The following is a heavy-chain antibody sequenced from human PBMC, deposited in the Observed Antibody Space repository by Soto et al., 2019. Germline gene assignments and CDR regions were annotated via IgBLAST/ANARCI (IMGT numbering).Heavy chain of an antibody. J-gene: IGHJ3*02. CDR3: ARQSTGTDDAFDI. CDR2: IYYSGST. CDR1: GGSISSYY. D-gene: IGHD1-1*01. V-gene: IGHV4-59*04. Sequence: SETLSLTCTVSGGSISSYYWSWIRQPPGKGLEWIGYIYYSGSTYYNPSLKSRVTISVDTSKNQFSLKLSSVTAADTAVYYCARQSTGTDDAFDIWGQGTMVTVSS.